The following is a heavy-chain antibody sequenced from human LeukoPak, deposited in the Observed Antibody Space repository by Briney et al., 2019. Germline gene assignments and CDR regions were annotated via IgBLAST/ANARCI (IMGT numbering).Heavy chain of an antibody. CDR1: GGSFSGYY. D-gene: IGHD3-22*01. Sequence: PSETLSLTCAVYGGSFSGYYWSWIRQPPGKGLEWIGEINHSGSTNYNPSLKSRVTISVDTSKNQFSLKLSSVTAADTAVYYCARHGFNYDSRWHIDYWGQGTLVTVSS. J-gene: IGHJ4*02. V-gene: IGHV4-34*01. CDR3: ARHGFNYDSRWHIDY. CDR2: INHSGST.